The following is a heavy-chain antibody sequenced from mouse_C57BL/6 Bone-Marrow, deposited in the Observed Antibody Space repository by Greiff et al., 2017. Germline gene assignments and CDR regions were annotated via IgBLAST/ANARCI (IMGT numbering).Heavy chain of an antibody. J-gene: IGHJ2*01. CDR2: IDPSDSYT. V-gene: IGHV1-50*01. CDR3: ARESPMVTTFYFDD. D-gene: IGHD2-2*01. CDR1: GYTFTSYW. Sequence: VQLQQPGAELVKPGASVKLSCKASGYTFTSYWMQWVKQRPGQGLEWIGEIDPSDSYTNYNQKFKSKATLTVDTSSSTAYMQLSSLTSEDSAVYYCARESPMVTTFYFDDWGQGTTLTVSS.